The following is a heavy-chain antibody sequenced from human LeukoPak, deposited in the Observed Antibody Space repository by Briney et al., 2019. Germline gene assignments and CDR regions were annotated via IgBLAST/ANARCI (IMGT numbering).Heavy chain of an antibody. CDR2: IIHSGST. CDR3: ARSPSAVTIYYFDY. Sequence: PSETLSLTCAVYGGSFSGYYWSWIRQPPGKGLEWIGEIIHSGSTNYNPSLKSRVTISVDTSKNQFSLKLSSVTAADTAVYYCARSPSAVTIYYFDYWGQGTLVTVSS. D-gene: IGHD4-17*01. V-gene: IGHV4-34*12. CDR1: GGSFSGYY. J-gene: IGHJ4*02.